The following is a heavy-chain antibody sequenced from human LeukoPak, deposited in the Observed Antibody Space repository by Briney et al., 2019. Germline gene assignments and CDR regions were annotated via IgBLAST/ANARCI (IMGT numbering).Heavy chain of an antibody. Sequence: AGGSLRLSCAASGFTFSSYAMSWVGQAPGKGLEWVSAMSGSGGSTYYADSVKGRFTISRDNSKNTLYLQMNSLRAEDTAVYYCAKDQYYDYVWGSYLYDYWGQGTLVTVSS. V-gene: IGHV3-23*01. D-gene: IGHD3-16*01. CDR2: MSGSGGST. CDR3: AKDQYYDYVWGSYLYDY. J-gene: IGHJ4*02. CDR1: GFTFSSYA.